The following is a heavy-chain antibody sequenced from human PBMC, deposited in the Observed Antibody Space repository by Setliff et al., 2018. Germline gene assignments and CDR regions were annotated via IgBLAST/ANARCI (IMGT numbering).Heavy chain of an antibody. Sequence: GESLRLSCAASGFTFSIYSMNWVRQAPGKGLEWIAYISSGSNSIFHADSVMGRFTISRDNARNSLYLQMNRLSPEDTAVYYCAKSGGDHCCPLYHHYYMDVWGTGTTVTVSS. CDR3: AKSGGDHCCPLYHHYYMDV. CDR2: ISSGSNSI. CDR1: GFTFSIYS. D-gene: IGHD2-21*02. V-gene: IGHV3-48*01. J-gene: IGHJ6*03.